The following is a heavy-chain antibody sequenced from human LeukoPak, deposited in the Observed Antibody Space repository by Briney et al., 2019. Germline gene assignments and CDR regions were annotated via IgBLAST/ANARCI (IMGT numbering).Heavy chain of an antibody. CDR3: ARDSTGASV. D-gene: IGHD1-14*01. J-gene: IGHJ6*04. CDR1: GFSVSNNY. CDR2: VYSGGDT. Sequence: PGGSLRLSCAASGFSVSNNYVSWVRQAPGKGLEWISAVYSGGDTYYIESVRGRLTISRDNSKNTIHLQMNGLTPEDTAMYYCARDSTGASVWGKGTTVTVSS. V-gene: IGHV3-53*01.